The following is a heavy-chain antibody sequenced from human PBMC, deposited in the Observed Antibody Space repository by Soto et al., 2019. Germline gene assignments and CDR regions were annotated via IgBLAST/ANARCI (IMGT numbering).Heavy chain of an antibody. CDR3: DSTHSSGSQGRDY. J-gene: IGHJ4*02. D-gene: IGHD6-19*01. Sequence: QVQLVQSGDEVKKPGSSVKVSCKASGGTFSSYAISWVRQAPGQGLEWMGGIIPLCGTANYAQKFQGRVTITADESTRTTYIELNSLIPEDTAVYYCDSTHSSGSQGRDYWGQGTLVTGSS. CDR2: IIPLCGTA. CDR1: GGTFSSYA. V-gene: IGHV1-69*12.